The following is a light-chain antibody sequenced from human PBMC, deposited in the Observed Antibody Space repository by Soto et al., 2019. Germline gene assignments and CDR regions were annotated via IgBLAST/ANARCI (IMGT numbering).Light chain of an antibody. J-gene: IGKJ3*01. CDR2: SAS. CDR1: QGISNS. Sequence: DIQMTQSPSSLSASVGDRVTITCRASQGISNSLAWYQQKPGKVPKLLIYSASTLQSGVPSRFRGSGSGTDFTPTISSLQPQDVATYYCPPYNNAPPFTFGPGTKVDTK. V-gene: IGKV1-27*01. CDR3: PPYNNAPPFT.